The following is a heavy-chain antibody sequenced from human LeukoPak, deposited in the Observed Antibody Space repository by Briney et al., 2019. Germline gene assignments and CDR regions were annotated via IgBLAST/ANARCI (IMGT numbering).Heavy chain of an antibody. V-gene: IGHV1-2*02. CDR1: GYTFTGYY. D-gene: IGHD1-14*01. CDR2: INPNSGST. J-gene: IGHJ3*02. CDR3: ARVRNWGFVYDGFDI. Sequence: ASVKVSCRASGYTFTGYYMHWVRQAPGQGLEWMGWINPNSGSTNYTQNFQDRVTMTRDTSISTAYMELSRLTSDDTAVYYCARVRNWGFVYDGFDIWGQGTMVTVSS.